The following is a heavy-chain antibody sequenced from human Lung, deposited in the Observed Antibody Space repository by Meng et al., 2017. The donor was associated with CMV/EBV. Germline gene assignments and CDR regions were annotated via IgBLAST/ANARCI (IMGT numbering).Heavy chain of an antibody. CDR1: GGSFSGYD. D-gene: IGHD3-22*01. J-gene: IGHJ4*02. V-gene: IGHV4-34*01. CDR2: INHRGST. CDR3: ARGSTSVTMIVVVITAASLAYDS. Sequence: GSLRLSCAVYGGSFSGYDWSWIRQSPGKGLEWIGEINHRGSTNYNPSLKSRLTISVDTSKNQFSLKLNSVIAADTAVYYCARGSTSVTMIVVVITAASLAYDSWGQGTLVTVSS.